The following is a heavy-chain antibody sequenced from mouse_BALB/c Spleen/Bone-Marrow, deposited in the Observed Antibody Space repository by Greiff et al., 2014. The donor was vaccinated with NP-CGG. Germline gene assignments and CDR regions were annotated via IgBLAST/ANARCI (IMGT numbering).Heavy chain of an antibody. V-gene: IGHV5-17*02. D-gene: IGHD3-3*01. Sequence: EVQVVESGGGLVQPGGSRKLSCAASGFTFSSFGMHWVRQAPEKGLEWVAYISSGGSTIYYADTMKGRFTISRDNPKNTLFLQMTSLRSEDTAMYYCTRSGTLGAMDYWGQGTSVTVSS. CDR3: TRSGTLGAMDY. CDR2: ISSGGSTI. CDR1: GFTFSSFG. J-gene: IGHJ4*01.